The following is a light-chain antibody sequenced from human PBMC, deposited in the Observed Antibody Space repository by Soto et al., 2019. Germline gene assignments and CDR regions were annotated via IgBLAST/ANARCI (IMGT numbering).Light chain of an antibody. J-gene: IGKJ4*01. CDR3: QHYKNLWG. V-gene: IGKV3-15*01. CDR1: QSVRSN. CDR2: GAS. Sequence: EIVMTQSPATLSVSPGERVTLSCRASQSVRSNLAWYQQKPGQVPRVLIYGASTRAIGIPDRFSGSGSGTEFTLTISSLQSEDLAVYYCQHYKNLWGFGGGTKVEIK.